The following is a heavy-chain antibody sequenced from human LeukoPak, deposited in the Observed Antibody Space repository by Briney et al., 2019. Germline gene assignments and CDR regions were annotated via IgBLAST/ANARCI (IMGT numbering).Heavy chain of an antibody. CDR2: IKQDGSEK. D-gene: IGHD3-3*01. V-gene: IGHV3-7*03. CDR3: ARDRVQLPYYDFWSGYPYYYYGMDV. CDR1: GFTFSSYL. J-gene: IGHJ6*02. Sequence: GGSQRLSCAASGFTFSSYLMSWVRQAPGKGLEWVANIKQDGSEKYYVDSVKGRFTISRDNAKNSLYLQMNSLRAEDTAVYYCARDRVQLPYYDFWSGYPYYYYGMDVWGQGTTVTVSS.